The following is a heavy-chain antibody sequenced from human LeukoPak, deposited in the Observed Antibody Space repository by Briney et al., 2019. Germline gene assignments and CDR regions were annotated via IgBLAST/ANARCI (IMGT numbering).Heavy chain of an antibody. V-gene: IGHV4-38-2*02. CDR2: IHHSGST. CDR1: GYSISAYSISAGSY. CDR3: ARDGPGPREERFNY. Sequence: SETLSLTCAVSGYSISAYSISAGSYWGWIRQPPGKGLEWIASIHHSGSTYYNPSFKSRVTISLDTSKNQLSLRLSSVTAADAAVYYCARDGPGPREERFNYWGQGTLVTVSS. J-gene: IGHJ4*02.